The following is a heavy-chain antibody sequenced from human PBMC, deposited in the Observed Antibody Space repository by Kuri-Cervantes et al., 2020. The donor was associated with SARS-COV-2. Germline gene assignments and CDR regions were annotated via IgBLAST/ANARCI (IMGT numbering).Heavy chain of an antibody. CDR2: IYYSGNT. J-gene: IGHJ6*03. CDR1: GGSISSYY. CDR3: ARGFCGGDCYSYYYYYYMDV. V-gene: IGHV4-59*01. Sequence: GSLRLSCTVSGGSISSYYWSWIRQPPGKGLEWIGYIYYSGNTNYNPSLKSRVTISVDTSKNQFSLKLSSVTAADTAVYYCARGFCGGDCYSYYYYYYMDVWGKGTTVTVSS. D-gene: IGHD2-21*01.